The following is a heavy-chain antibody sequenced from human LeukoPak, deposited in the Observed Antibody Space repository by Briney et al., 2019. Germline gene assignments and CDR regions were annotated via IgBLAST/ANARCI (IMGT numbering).Heavy chain of an antibody. Sequence: GGSLRLSCAASGFTFSSYSMNWVRQAPGKGLEWVANIKQDGSEKYYVDFVKGRFTISRDNAKNSLYLQMNSLRAEDTAVYYCAREPDYGDYALDYWGQGTLVTVSS. D-gene: IGHD4-17*01. V-gene: IGHV3-7*01. CDR2: IKQDGSEK. CDR3: AREPDYGDYALDY. CDR1: GFTFSSYS. J-gene: IGHJ4*02.